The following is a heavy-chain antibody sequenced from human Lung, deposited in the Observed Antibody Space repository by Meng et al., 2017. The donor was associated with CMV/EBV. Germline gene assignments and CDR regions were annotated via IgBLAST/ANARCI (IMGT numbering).Heavy chain of an antibody. Sequence: SCAASGFTFSSYWMSWVRQAPGKGLEWVANIKQDGSEKYYVDSVKGRFTISRDNAKNSLYLQMNSLRAEDTAVYYCARDRTGYSSGWYGYYGMDVWXQGTXVTGAS. CDR2: IKQDGSEK. D-gene: IGHD6-19*01. CDR3: ARDRTGYSSGWYGYYGMDV. V-gene: IGHV3-7*01. CDR1: GFTFSSYW. J-gene: IGHJ6*02.